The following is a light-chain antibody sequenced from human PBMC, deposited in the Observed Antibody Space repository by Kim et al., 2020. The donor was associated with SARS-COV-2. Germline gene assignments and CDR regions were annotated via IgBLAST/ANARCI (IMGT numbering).Light chain of an antibody. V-gene: IGLV3-1*01. CDR1: KLGDKY. Sequence: SYELTQPPSVSVSPGQTASITCSGYKLGDKYVSWYQQKPGQSPVVVIYQDNQRPSEIPERFSGSNSGNTATLTISGTQAMDEADYYCQAWDSSTHNYVFG. J-gene: IGLJ1*01. CDR3: QAWDSSTHNYV. CDR2: QDN.